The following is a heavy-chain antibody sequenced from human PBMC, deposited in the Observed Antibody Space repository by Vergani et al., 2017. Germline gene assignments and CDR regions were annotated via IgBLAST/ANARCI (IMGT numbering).Heavy chain of an antibody. CDR1: GYTFTSYA. Sequence: QVQLVQSGAEVKKPGASVKVSCKASGYTFTSYAMHWVRQAPGQRLEWMGWINAGNGNTKYSQKFQGRVTITRDTSASTAYMELSSLRSEDTAVYYCARGRGLLWFGELSDDYWGQGTLVTVSS. D-gene: IGHD3-10*01. J-gene: IGHJ4*02. V-gene: IGHV1-3*01. CDR2: INAGNGNT. CDR3: ARGRGLLWFGELSDDY.